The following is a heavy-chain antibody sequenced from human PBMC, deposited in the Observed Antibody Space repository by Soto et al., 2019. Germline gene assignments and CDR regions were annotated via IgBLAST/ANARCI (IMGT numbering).Heavy chain of an antibody. D-gene: IGHD1-26*01. Sequence: PGGSLRLSCAASGFTFRSYGMHWVRQAPGKGLEWVAVISYDGSNKYYADSVKGRFTISRDNSKNTLYLQMNSLRAEDTAVYYCAKGGVGSTSNAFGIWGQGTMVTVSS. CDR3: AKGGVGSTSNAFGI. J-gene: IGHJ3*02. CDR2: ISYDGSNK. V-gene: IGHV3-30*18. CDR1: GFTFRSYG.